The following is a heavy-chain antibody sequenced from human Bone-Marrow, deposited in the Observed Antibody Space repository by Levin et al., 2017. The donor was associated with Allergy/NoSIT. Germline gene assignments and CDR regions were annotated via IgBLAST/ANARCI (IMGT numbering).Heavy chain of an antibody. D-gene: IGHD3-22*01. Sequence: TLSLTCAVSGASFSGYSYTWIRQPPGRGLEWIGEINHSGGATYNPSLKSRVTISVDTSKSQFSLKLSSVTAADTAVYYCARSGNRNYFDTSASYLAYWGQGTLVTVSS. J-gene: IGHJ4*02. CDR2: INHSGGA. V-gene: IGHV4-34*01. CDR1: GASFSGYS. CDR3: ARSGNRNYFDTSASYLAY.